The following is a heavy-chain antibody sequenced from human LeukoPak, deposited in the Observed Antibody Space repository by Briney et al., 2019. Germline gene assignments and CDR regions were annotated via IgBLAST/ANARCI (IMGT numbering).Heavy chain of an antibody. V-gene: IGHV3-48*03. CDR3: AREAPHYGMDV. CDR1: GFTFSSYE. CDR2: ISSSGSTI. Sequence: GSLRLSCAASGFTFSSYEMNWVRQAPGKGLEWVSYISSSGSTIYYADSVKGRFTISRDNAKNSLYLQMNSLRAEDTAVYYCAREAPHYGMDVWGQGTTVTVSS. J-gene: IGHJ6*02.